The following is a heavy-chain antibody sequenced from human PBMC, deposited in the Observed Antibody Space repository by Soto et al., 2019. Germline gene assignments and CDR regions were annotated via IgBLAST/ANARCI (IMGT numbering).Heavy chain of an antibody. J-gene: IGHJ4*02. CDR3: VHKGGGDRILDY. V-gene: IGHV2-5*02. D-gene: IGHD3-16*01. CDR1: GFSLSTSGVG. Sequence: SGPTLVNPTQTLTLTCTFSGFSLSTSGVGVGWIRQPPGEALEWLALIYWDDYKHFSPSLESRLTITKNTSKNQVVLTMTNMDPVDTATYYCVHKGGGDRILDYWGQGTLVTVSS. CDR2: IYWDDYK.